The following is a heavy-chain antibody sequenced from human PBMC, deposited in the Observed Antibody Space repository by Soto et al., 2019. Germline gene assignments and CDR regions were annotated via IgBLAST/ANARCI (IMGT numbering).Heavy chain of an antibody. CDR1: GDSISSFY. Sequence: SETLSLTCTVSGDSISSFYWSWIRQPPGKGLEWIGSIYDTGSTNYNPSHKSRVSILLDTSKNQFSLKLSSVTAADTAVYHCARGVREECSNGVCYRTRNFYFEHWGHGTLVTVSS. V-gene: IGHV4-59*01. CDR3: ARGVREECSNGVCYRTRNFYFEH. D-gene: IGHD2-8*01. J-gene: IGHJ4*01. CDR2: IYDTGST.